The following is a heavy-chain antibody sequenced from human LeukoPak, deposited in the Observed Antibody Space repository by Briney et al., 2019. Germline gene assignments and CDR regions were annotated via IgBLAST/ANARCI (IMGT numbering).Heavy chain of an antibody. Sequence: SGGSLRLSCAASGFTFSDYYMSWIRQAPGKGLEWVSYISSSGSTIYYADSVKGRFTISRDNAKNSLYLQMNSLRAEDTAVYYCAGDPYDFWSGLGTPDYWGQGTLVTVSS. V-gene: IGHV3-11*01. J-gene: IGHJ4*02. CDR2: ISSSGSTI. CDR3: AGDPYDFWSGLGTPDY. CDR1: GFTFSDYY. D-gene: IGHD3-3*01.